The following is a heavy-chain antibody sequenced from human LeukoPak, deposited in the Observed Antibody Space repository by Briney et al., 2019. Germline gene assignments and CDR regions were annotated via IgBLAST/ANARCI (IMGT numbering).Heavy chain of an antibody. Sequence: PGRSLRLSRAASGFTFSSYAMHWVRQAPGKGLEWVAVVWYDGSKTYSADSVKGRITISRDDSKNTLYLQMNSLRAEDTAVYYCARGVDYYDSGGTIYYWGQGTLVTVSS. CDR1: GFTFSSYA. J-gene: IGHJ4*02. D-gene: IGHD3-22*01. CDR3: ARGVDYYDSGGTIYY. CDR2: VWYDGSKT. V-gene: IGHV3-33*01.